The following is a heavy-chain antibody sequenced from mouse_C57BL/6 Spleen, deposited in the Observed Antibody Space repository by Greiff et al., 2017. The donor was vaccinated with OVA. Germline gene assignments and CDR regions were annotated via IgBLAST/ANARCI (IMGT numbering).Heavy chain of an antibody. Sequence: QVQLQQPGAELVMPGASVKLSCKASGYTFTSYWMHWVKQRPGQGLEWIGEIDPSDSYTNYNQKFKGKSTLTVDKSSSTAYMPLSSLTSEDSAVYYCARSRRNYWYFEVWGTGTTVTVSS. CDR3: ARSRRNYWYFEV. V-gene: IGHV1-69*01. CDR1: GYTFTSYW. CDR2: IDPSDSYT. J-gene: IGHJ1*03.